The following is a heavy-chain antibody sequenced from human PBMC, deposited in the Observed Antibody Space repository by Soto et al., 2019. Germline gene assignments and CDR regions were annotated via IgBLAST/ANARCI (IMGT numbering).Heavy chain of an antibody. J-gene: IGHJ6*02. Sequence: QVQLVQSGAEVKKPGSSVKVSCKASGGSFSSYIVSWVRQAPGQGLEWMGRIIPVLGVEYYAEKFQGRVTITADKSTSTAYMELSSLRSEDTAVYYCAKSPNPGSHTPSYYGMDVWGLGTTVTVS. V-gene: IGHV1-69*02. CDR2: IIPVLGVE. CDR3: AKSPNPGSHTPSYYGMDV. D-gene: IGHD1-1*01. CDR1: GGSFSSYI.